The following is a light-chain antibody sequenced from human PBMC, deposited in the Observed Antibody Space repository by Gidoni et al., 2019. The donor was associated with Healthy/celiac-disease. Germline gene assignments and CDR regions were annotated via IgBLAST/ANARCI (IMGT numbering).Light chain of an antibody. CDR1: QSISSN. V-gene: IGKV3-15*01. J-gene: IGKJ2*01. Sequence: EIVMTQSPATLSVSPGERATLSCRASQSISSNLAWYQQKPGQAPRLLIYGASTRATGIPARFSGSGSGTDFTHTISSLQSEDFAVYYCQQYNNWPLYTFGQXTKLEIK. CDR3: QQYNNWPLYT. CDR2: GAS.